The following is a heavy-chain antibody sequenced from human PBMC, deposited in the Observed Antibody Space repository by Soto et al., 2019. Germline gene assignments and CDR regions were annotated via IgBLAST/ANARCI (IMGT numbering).Heavy chain of an antibody. CDR1: GFTFSSYA. CDR3: AKDLHSTNYYYYYGMDV. CDR2: ISGSGGST. D-gene: IGHD5-18*01. J-gene: IGHJ6*02. V-gene: IGHV3-23*01. Sequence: GGSLRLSCAASGFTFSSYAMSWVRQAPGKGLEWVSAISGSGGSTYYADSVKGRFTISRDNSKNTLYLQMNSLRAEDTAVYYCAKDLHSTNYYYYYGMDVWGQGTTVTVSS.